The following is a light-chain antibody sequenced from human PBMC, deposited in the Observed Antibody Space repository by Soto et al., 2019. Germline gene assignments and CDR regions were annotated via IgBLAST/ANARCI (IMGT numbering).Light chain of an antibody. Sequence: QSVLTQPPSVSGSPGQSVTISCTGSSSDVGSYNHVSWYQQAPGTGPKLMIYEVSNRPSGVPDRFSGSKSGNTASLTISGLQAEDEADYYCTSYTSTNTYVFGTGTKLTVL. CDR3: TSYTSTNTYV. CDR2: EVS. V-gene: IGLV2-18*02. J-gene: IGLJ1*01. CDR1: SSDVGSYNH.